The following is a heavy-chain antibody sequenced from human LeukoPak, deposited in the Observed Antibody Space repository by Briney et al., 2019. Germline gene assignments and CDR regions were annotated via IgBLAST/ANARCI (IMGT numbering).Heavy chain of an antibody. J-gene: IGHJ4*02. CDR2: IKQDGSEK. D-gene: IGHD2-15*01. V-gene: IGHV3-7*01. CDR1: GFTFSTYW. Sequence: GGSLRLSRAASGFTFSTYWMNWVRQAPGKGLEWVANIKQDGSEKYYVDSVKGRFTISRDNAKNSLYLQMDSLRAEDTAVYYCAREVGICSGGSCYFRFDFWGQGTLVTVSS. CDR3: AREVGICSGGSCYFRFDF.